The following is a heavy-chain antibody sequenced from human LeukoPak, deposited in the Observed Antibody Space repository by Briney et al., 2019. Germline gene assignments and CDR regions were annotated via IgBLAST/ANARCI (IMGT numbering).Heavy chain of an antibody. D-gene: IGHD2-2*01. J-gene: IGHJ6*02. CDR1: GGSFSDYY. CDR3: ASNEDIVVVPAADLYYYYYGMDV. Sequence: SETLSLTCAVYGGSFSDYYWSWIRQPPGKGLEWIGEINHSGTTNYNPSLKSRVTISVDTSKNQFSLKLSSVIAADTAVYCCASNEDIVVVPAADLYYYYYGMDVWGQGTTVTVSS. V-gene: IGHV4-34*01. CDR2: INHSGTT.